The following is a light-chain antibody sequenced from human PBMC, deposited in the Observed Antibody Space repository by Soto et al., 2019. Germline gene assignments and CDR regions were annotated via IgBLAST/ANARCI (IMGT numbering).Light chain of an antibody. CDR1: SSDVGGYNY. CDR2: EVS. V-gene: IGLV2-14*01. J-gene: IGLJ2*01. Sequence: QSVLTQPASVSGSPGQSITISCTGTSSDVGGYNYVSWCQQHPGKAPKLMIYEVSNRPSGVSNRFSGSKSGNTASLTISGLQAEDEADYYCSSYTSSSTLEVFGGGTKVTVL. CDR3: SSYTSSSTLEV.